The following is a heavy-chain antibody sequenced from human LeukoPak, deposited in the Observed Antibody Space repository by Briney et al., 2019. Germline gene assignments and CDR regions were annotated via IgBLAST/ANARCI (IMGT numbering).Heavy chain of an antibody. CDR1: GYTFTSYD. CDR2: MNPNSGNT. V-gene: IGHV1-8*01. D-gene: IGHD5-18*01. J-gene: IGHJ4*02. Sequence: GPVKVSCKASGYTFTSYDINWVRQATGQGLEWMGWMNPNSGNTGYAQKFQGRVTMTRNTSISTAYMELSSLRSEDTAVYYCARGFPPYGYDAIDYWGQGTLVTVSS. CDR3: ARGFPPYGYDAIDY.